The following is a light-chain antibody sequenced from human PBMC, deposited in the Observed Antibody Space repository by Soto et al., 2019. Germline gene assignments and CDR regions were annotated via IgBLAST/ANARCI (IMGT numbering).Light chain of an antibody. CDR2: AAS. J-gene: IGKJ1*01. V-gene: IGKV1-5*01. Sequence: DIPMPQSPSSMSASIGDRVTITCRASQRITNRLNWYQHRPGKAPRLLIYAASSLKSGVPSRFSGSGSGTEFTLTISSLQPDDFATYYCQHYNSYSEAFGQGSKVDIK. CDR1: QRITNR. CDR3: QHYNSYSEA.